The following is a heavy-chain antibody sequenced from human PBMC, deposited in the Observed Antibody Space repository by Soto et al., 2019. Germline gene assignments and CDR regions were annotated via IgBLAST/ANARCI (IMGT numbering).Heavy chain of an antibody. CDR3: AISQDRGGRTTFIY. CDR2: ISYDGSNK. Sequence: PGGSLRLSCAASGFTFSSYAMHWVRQAPGKGLEWVAVISYDGSNKYYADSVKGRFTISRDNSKNTLYLQMNSLRAEDTALYYCAISQDRGGRTTFIYWGQGTQVTVSS. J-gene: IGHJ4*02. V-gene: IGHV3-30-3*01. CDR1: GFTFSSYA. D-gene: IGHD3-16*01.